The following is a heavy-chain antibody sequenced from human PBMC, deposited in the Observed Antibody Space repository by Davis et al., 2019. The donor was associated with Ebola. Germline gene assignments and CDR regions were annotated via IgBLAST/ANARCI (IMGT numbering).Heavy chain of an antibody. CDR2: IYYSGST. CDR3: ARHRGIVVVVAAISYWFDP. V-gene: IGHV4-59*04. J-gene: IGHJ5*02. Sequence: GSLRLSCTVSGDSISSYYWSWIRQPPGKGLEWIGYIYYSGSTYYNPSLKSRVTISVDTSKNQFSLKLSSVTAADTAVYYCARHRGIVVVVAAISYWFDPWGQGTLVTVSS. CDR1: GDSISSYY. D-gene: IGHD2-15*01.